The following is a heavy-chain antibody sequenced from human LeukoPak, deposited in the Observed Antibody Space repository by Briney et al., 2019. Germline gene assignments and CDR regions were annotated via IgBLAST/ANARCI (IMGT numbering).Heavy chain of an antibody. V-gene: IGHV3-30-3*01. J-gene: IGHJ4*02. CDR3: VRERGGLYSTTWTCDY. D-gene: IGHD6-13*01. CDR1: GFTFSSYG. Sequence: GGSLRLSCAASGFTFSSYGMHWVRQAPGKGLEWVALISYDGSDHYYADPVKGRFTISRDNSKNTLYLQMNSLRAEDTAVYYCVRERGGLYSTTWTCDYWGQGTLVTVSS. CDR2: ISYDGSDH.